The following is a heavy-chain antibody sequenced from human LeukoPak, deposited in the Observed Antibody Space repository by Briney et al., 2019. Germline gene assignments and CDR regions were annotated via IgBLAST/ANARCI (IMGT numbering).Heavy chain of an antibody. CDR2: IIPIFGTA. CDR1: GYTFTGFY. CDR3: ARVWYYDSSGYRAGYFDY. D-gene: IGHD3-22*01. J-gene: IGHJ4*02. Sequence: SVKVSCKASGYTFTGFYMHWVRQAPGQGLEWMGGIIPIFGTANYAQKFQGRVTITADKSTSTAYMELSSLRSEDTAVYYCARVWYYDSSGYRAGYFDYWGQGTLVTVSS. V-gene: IGHV1-69*06.